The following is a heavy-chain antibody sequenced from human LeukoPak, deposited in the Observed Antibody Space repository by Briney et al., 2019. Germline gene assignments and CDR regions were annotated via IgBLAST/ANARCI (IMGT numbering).Heavy chain of an antibody. CDR2: ISGSGDII. D-gene: IGHD5-12*01. CDR3: ARVGGYSGYGAGRLDFFDY. CDR1: GFTFSSYA. V-gene: IGHV3-23*01. Sequence: GGSLRLSCAASGFTFSSYAMSWVRQAPGKGLEWVSDISGSGDIIDYADSVKGRFTISRDNSKNTLYLQMNSLRAEDTAVYYCARVGGYSGYGAGRLDFFDYWGQGTLVTVSS. J-gene: IGHJ4*02.